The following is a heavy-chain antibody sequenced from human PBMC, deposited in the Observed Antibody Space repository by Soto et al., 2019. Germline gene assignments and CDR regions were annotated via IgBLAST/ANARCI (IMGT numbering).Heavy chain of an antibody. CDR3: ARGSSRFQDPYYYYAMDV. D-gene: IGHD6-13*01. J-gene: IGHJ6*02. V-gene: IGHV3-23*01. CDR2: ITGSGAGT. Sequence: GGSLRLSCAASEFTFSTYALSWVRQAPGKGLEWVSGITGSGAGTYYADSVKGRFTISRDNSKNMLYLQMNSLRAEDTAVYYCARGSSRFQDPYYYYAMDVWGQGTTVTVSS. CDR1: EFTFSTYA.